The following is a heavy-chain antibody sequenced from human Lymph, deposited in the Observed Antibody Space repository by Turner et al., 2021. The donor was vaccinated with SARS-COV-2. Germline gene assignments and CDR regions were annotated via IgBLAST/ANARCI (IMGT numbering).Heavy chain of an antibody. CDR1: GFTFSYYW. CDR2: IKQDGSEK. CDR3: ARMGSSSWYFDY. J-gene: IGHJ4*02. V-gene: IGHV3-7*01. D-gene: IGHD1-26*01. Sequence: EVQLVASGGGLVQPVGSLRLSCAASGFTFSYYWMSWVRQAPGKGLEWVANIKQDGSEKYYVDSVKGRFTISRDNAKNSLFLQMNSLRAEDTAVYYCARMGSSSWYFDYWGQGTLVTVSS.